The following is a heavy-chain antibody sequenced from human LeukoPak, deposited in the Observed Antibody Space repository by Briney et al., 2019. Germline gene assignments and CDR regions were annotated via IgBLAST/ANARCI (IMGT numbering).Heavy chain of an antibody. CDR1: GFTFSSYG. V-gene: IGHV3-30*02. D-gene: IGHD3-10*01. Sequence: GGSLRLSCAASGFTFSSYGMHWVRQAPGKGLEWVAFIRYDGSNKYYADSVKGRFTISRDNSKNTLYLQMNSLRAEDTAVYYCAKDGAEWSGYYYYMDVWGKGTTVTISS. CDR3: AKDGAEWSGYYYYMDV. CDR2: IRYDGSNK. J-gene: IGHJ6*03.